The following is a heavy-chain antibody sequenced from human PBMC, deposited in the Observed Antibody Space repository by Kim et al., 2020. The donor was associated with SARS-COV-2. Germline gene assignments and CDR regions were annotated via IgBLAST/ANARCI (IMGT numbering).Heavy chain of an antibody. CDR2: ISWNSGSI. Sequence: GGSLRLSCAASGFTFDDYAMHWVRQAPGKGLEWVSGISWNSGSIGYADSVKGRFTISRDNAKNSLYLQMNSLRAEDTALYYCAKDILRSRIAVAEHYYYYGMDVWGQGTTVTVSS. V-gene: IGHV3-9*01. CDR1: GFTFDDYA. CDR3: AKDILRSRIAVAEHYYYYGMDV. J-gene: IGHJ6*02. D-gene: IGHD6-19*01.